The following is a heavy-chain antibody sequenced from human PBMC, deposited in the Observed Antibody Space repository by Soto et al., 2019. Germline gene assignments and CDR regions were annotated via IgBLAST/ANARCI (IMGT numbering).Heavy chain of an antibody. D-gene: IGHD3-16*01. V-gene: IGHV1-18*01. CDR3: AMVDVYVTPSPQDV. J-gene: IGHJ6*02. CDR2: INAYNGNT. CDR1: GYSFTRYG. Sequence: GASVXVSCKASGYSFTRYGIGWARQAPGQGLEWMGWINAYNGNTNYAQNLQGRLTLTTDTSTTTAYMELRSLRSNDAAIYYCAMVDVYVTPSPQDVGAQGTTVTVS.